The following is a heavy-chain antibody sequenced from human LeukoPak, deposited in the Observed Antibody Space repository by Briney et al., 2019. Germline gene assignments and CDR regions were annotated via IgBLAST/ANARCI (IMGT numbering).Heavy chain of an antibody. Sequence: SETLSLTCTVSGDSISSGAYYWTWIRQYPGKGLEWIGHIYNTGSAYYNPSLKRRVTISVDTSKNQFSLKLSSVTAADTAVYYCAREPNDSSGYYYFDYWGQGTMVTVSS. CDR2: IYNTGSA. CDR3: AREPNDSSGYYYFDY. J-gene: IGHJ4*03. D-gene: IGHD3-22*01. V-gene: IGHV4-31*03. CDR1: GDSISSGAYY.